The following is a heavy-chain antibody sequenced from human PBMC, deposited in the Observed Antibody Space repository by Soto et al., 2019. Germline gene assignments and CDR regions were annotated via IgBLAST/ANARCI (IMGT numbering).Heavy chain of an antibody. D-gene: IGHD6-13*01. V-gene: IGHV3-9*01. CDR3: AKVAAAGTDYYGMDV. Sequence: PGGSLRLSCAASGFTFDDYAMHWVRQAPGKGLEWVSGISWNSGSIGYADSVKGRFTISRDNAKNSLYLQMNSLRAEDTALYYCAKVAAAGTDYYGMDVWGQGTTVTVS. J-gene: IGHJ6*02. CDR2: ISWNSGSI. CDR1: GFTFDDYA.